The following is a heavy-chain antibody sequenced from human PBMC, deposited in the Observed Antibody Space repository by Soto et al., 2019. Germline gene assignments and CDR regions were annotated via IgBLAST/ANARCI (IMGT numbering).Heavy chain of an antibody. D-gene: IGHD3-22*01. Sequence: QVQLQESGPGLVKPSQTLSLTCSVSGDSISRMDYYWTWIRQHPEKGLEWIGNIYFRGNTYYSPSLESRLTISVDTSKNQFSLKLTSVTAADTAVYYCAREGGSYDSGGYLIRGAFDIWGQGIMVTVSS. CDR3: AREGGSYDSGGYLIRGAFDI. CDR2: IYFRGNT. V-gene: IGHV4-31*03. J-gene: IGHJ3*02. CDR1: GDSISRMDYY.